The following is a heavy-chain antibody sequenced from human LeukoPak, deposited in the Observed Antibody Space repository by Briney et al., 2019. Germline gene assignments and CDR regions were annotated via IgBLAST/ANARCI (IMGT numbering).Heavy chain of an antibody. CDR1: GYIFTSYW. V-gene: IGHV5-10-1*01. J-gene: IGHJ5*02. CDR3: ARQGAWFDP. D-gene: IGHD1-26*01. Sequence: GASLQISCKGSGYIFTSYWISWVRPLPGKGLEWMGTIDPSDSYTNYSPSFQGHVTISADKSISTAYLQWSSLKASDTAMYYCARQGAWFDPWGQGTLVTVSS. CDR2: IDPSDSYT.